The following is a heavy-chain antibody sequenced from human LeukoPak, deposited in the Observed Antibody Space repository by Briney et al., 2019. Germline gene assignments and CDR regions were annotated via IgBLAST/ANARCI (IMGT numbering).Heavy chain of an antibody. V-gene: IGHV3-11*04. CDR1: GFTFSDYY. CDR3: ARRKYQLQSFDY. J-gene: IGHJ4*02. Sequence: KTGGSLRLSCAASGFTFSDYYMSWIRQAPGKGLEWVSYISSSGSTIYYADSAKGRFTISRDNAKNSLYLQMNSLRAEDTAVYYCARRKYQLQSFDYWGQGTLVTVSS. D-gene: IGHD2-2*01. CDR2: ISSSGSTI.